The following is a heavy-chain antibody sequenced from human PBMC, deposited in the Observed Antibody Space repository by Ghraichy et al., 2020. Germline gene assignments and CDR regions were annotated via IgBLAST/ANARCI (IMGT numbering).Heavy chain of an antibody. Sequence: TLSLTCAVSGGSISSSNWWSWVRPPPGKGLEWIGEIYHSGSTNYNPSLKSRVTISVDKSKNQFSLKLSSVTAADTAVYYCARDRAAAGPFDYWGQGTLVTVSS. CDR3: ARDRAAAGPFDY. CDR2: IYHSGST. J-gene: IGHJ4*02. V-gene: IGHV4-4*02. D-gene: IGHD6-13*01. CDR1: GGSISSSNW.